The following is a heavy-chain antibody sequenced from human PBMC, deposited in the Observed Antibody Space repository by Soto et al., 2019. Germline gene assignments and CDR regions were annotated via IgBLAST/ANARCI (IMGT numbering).Heavy chain of an antibody. V-gene: IGHV1-3*01. Sequence: GASVKVSCKASGYTFTSYAMHWVRQAPGQRLEWMGWINAGNGNTKYSQKFQGRVTITRDTSASTAYMELNSLRAGDTAVYYCARGGFVWPNPDGMDVWGQGTTVTVSS. D-gene: IGHD3-16*01. CDR1: GYTFTSYA. CDR2: INAGNGNT. CDR3: ARGGFVWPNPDGMDV. J-gene: IGHJ6*02.